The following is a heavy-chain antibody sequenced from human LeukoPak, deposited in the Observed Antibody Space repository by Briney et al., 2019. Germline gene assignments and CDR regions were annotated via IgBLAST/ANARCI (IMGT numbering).Heavy chain of an antibody. V-gene: IGHV3-30*03. Sequence: GGSLRLSCIASGFAFRNYGMHWVRQAPGKGLEWVAVISYDGSNKYYADSVKGRFTISRDNSKNTLYLQMNSLRAEDTAVYYCARDRGYSYAVHGDAFDIWGQGTMVTVSS. D-gene: IGHD5-18*01. J-gene: IGHJ3*02. CDR3: ARDRGYSYAVHGDAFDI. CDR2: ISYDGSNK. CDR1: GFAFRNYG.